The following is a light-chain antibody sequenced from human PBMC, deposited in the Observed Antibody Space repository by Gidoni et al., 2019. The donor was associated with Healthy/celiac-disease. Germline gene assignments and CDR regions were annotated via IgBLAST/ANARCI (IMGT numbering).Light chain of an antibody. J-gene: IGLJ2*01. CDR3: AAWDDSLSGVV. CDR1: SSNIGSNY. V-gene: IGLV1-47*01. Sequence: QSVLTQPPSASGTPGPRLTISCSGSSSNIGSNYVYWYQQLPGTAPKLLIYRTNQRPSGVPDRFSGSKSGTSASLAISGLRSEDEADYYCAAWDDSLSGVVFGGGTKLTVL. CDR2: RTN.